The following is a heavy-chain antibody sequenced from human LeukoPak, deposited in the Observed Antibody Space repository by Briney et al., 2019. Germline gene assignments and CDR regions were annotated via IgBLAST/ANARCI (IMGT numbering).Heavy chain of an antibody. CDR2: ISYDGSNK. CDR1: GFTFSSYG. D-gene: IGHD5-12*01. J-gene: IGHJ1*01. Sequence: GGSLRLSCAASGFTFSSYGMHWVRQAPGKGLEWVAVISYDGSNKYYADSVKGRFTIFRDNSKNTLYLQMSSLRAEDTAVYYRATLDRGYSGYDFPEYFQHWGQGTLVTVSS. V-gene: IGHV3-30*03. CDR3: ATLDRGYSGYDFPEYFQH.